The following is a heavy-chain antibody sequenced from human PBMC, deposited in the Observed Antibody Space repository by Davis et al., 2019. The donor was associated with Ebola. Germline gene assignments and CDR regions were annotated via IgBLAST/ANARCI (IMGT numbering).Heavy chain of an antibody. Sequence: MPGGSLRLSCAVSGGSISSSNWWSWVRQPPGKGLEWIGEIYHSGSTNYNPSLKSRVTISVDTSKNQFSLKLSSVTAADTAVYYCASLADWNYVYWGQGTLVTVSS. CDR2: IYHSGST. D-gene: IGHD1-7*01. CDR1: GGSISSSNW. V-gene: IGHV4-4*02. J-gene: IGHJ4*02. CDR3: ASLADWNYVY.